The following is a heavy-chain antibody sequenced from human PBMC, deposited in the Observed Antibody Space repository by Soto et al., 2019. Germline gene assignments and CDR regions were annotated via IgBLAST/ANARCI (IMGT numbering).Heavy chain of an antibody. J-gene: IGHJ5*02. Sequence: EVQLLESGGGLVQPGGSLRLSCAASEFTFSSNAMHWVRQAPGKGLEWVSGITGSGSTIFYADSVKGRFHISRDSFKNTLSLNTSSLRAEDTGIYYCAKDFTAYLSSCFHLWGQGAMVIGAS. D-gene: IGHD2-2*01. V-gene: IGHV3-23*01. CDR3: AKDFTAYLSSCFHL. CDR1: EFTFSSNA. CDR2: ITGSGSTI.